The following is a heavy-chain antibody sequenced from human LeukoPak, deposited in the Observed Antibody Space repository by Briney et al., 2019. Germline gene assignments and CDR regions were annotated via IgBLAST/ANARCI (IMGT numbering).Heavy chain of an antibody. V-gene: IGHV4-39*01. CDR1: GGSISSSSYY. CDR2: IYYSGST. D-gene: IGHD3-22*01. CDR3: ARGIDSFDY. J-gene: IGHJ4*02. Sequence: SETLSLTCTVSGGSISSSSYYWGWIRQPPGKGLEWIGSIYYSGSTYYNPSLKSRVTISVDTSKNQFSLKLSPVTAADTAVYYCARGIDSFDYWGQGTLVTVSS.